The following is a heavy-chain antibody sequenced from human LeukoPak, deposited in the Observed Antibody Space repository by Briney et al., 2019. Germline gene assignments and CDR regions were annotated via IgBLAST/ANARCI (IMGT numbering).Heavy chain of an antibody. Sequence: PGGSLRLSCAASGFTFSSYWMTWVRQAPGKGLEWVANIKQDGGAKYYLDSVKGRFTISRDNAKNSLYLQMNSLRAEDTAVYYCARVSAEWLLFYWGQGTLVSVSS. CDR1: GFTFSSYW. CDR3: ARVSAEWLLFY. CDR2: IKQDGGAK. J-gene: IGHJ4*02. V-gene: IGHV3-7*01. D-gene: IGHD3-3*01.